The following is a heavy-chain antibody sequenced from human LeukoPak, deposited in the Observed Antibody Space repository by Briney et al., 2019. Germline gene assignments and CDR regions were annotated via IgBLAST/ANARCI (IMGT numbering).Heavy chain of an antibody. Sequence: PSETLCLTCTVSGGSISSYYWSWIRQPPGKGLEWIGYIYYSGSTNYNPSLKSRVTISVDTSKNQFSLKLSSVTAADTAVYYCARRGWELQFDYWGQGTLVTVSS. D-gene: IGHD1-26*01. CDR2: IYYSGST. J-gene: IGHJ4*02. V-gene: IGHV4-59*08. CDR1: GGSISSYY. CDR3: ARRGWELQFDY.